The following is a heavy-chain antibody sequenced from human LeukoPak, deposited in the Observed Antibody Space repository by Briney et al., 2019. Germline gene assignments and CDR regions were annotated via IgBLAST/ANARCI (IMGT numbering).Heavy chain of an antibody. Sequence: GVSLRLSCAASGFTFSIYWMSWVRQAPGKGLEGVGNIKQEGSEKYYVDSVKGRFTIYRDNSKNALYLQMNSLRAEDTAVYYCAKGPRWFGELLFHHWGQGPLVTVSS. D-gene: IGHD3-10*01. CDR1: GFTFSIYW. V-gene: IGHV3-7*03. CDR3: AKGPRWFGELLFHH. J-gene: IGHJ4*02. CDR2: IKQEGSEK.